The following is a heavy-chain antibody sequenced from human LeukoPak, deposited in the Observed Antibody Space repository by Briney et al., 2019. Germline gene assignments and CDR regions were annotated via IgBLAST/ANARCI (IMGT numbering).Heavy chain of an antibody. CDR3: ARDKSMATRDY. D-gene: IGHD5-24*01. CDR2: IYHSGST. CDR1: GYSISSGYY. Sequence: PSETLSLTCAVSGYSISSGYYWGWIRQPPGKGLEWIGSIYHSGSTYYNPSLKSRVTISVDTSKNQFSLKLSSVTAADTAVYYCARDKSMATRDYWGQGTLVTVSS. V-gene: IGHV4-38-2*02. J-gene: IGHJ4*02.